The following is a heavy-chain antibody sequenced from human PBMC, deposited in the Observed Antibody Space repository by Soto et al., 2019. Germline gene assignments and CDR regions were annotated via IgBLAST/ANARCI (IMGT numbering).Heavy chain of an antibody. CDR2: ISPYNGDT. Sequence: QVQLVQSGAEVKKPGASVKVSCTTSGYTFTLFGITWVRQAPGQELEWMGWISPYNGDTKYAEKLEGRVTLTTDTSTYTAYMDLTSLTSDDTAEYYCARGGQYRYFDYWGQGTLVTVSS. V-gene: IGHV1-18*01. CDR1: GYTFTLFG. D-gene: IGHD2-2*02. J-gene: IGHJ4*02. CDR3: ARGGQYRYFDY.